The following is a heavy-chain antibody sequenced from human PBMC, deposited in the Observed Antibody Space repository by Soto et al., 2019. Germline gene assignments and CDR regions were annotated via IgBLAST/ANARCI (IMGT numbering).Heavy chain of an antibody. CDR1: GGSISSGGYY. V-gene: IGHV4-31*03. J-gene: IGHJ4*02. CDR2: IYYSGST. Sequence: LSLTCTVSGGSISSGGYYWSWIRQHPGKGLEWIGYIYYSGSTYYNPSLKSRVTISVDTSKNQFSLKLSSVTAADTAVYYCATSYYYDSSGYYESPFDYWGQGTLVTVSS. CDR3: ATSYYYDSSGYYESPFDY. D-gene: IGHD3-22*01.